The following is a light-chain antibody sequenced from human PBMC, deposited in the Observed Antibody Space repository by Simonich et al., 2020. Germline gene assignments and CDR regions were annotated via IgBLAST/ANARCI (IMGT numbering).Light chain of an antibody. CDR1: QSLLHSDGKPS. V-gene: IGKV2D-29*02. Sequence: DVVMSQSPLSLSVTPGQPASISCKSSQSLLHSDGKPSLYWYLQKPCQSPQLLIYEVSNRFSGVPDRFRGSGSGTDFTLKISRVEAEDVGVYYCMQSIQLPPRYTFGQGTKVEIK. J-gene: IGKJ2*01. CDR2: EVS. CDR3: MQSIQLPPRYT.